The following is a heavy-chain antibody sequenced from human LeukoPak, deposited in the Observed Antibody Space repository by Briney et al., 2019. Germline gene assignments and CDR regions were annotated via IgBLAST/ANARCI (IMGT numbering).Heavy chain of an antibody. CDR3: ATMRTTVTIHYYYYYMDV. Sequence: GASVKVSCKVSGYTLTELSMHWVRQAPGKGLEWMGGFDPEDGETIYAQKFQGRVTMTEDTSTDTAYMELSSLRSEDTAVYYCATMRTTVTIHYYYYYMDVWGKGTTVTVSS. CDR2: FDPEDGET. D-gene: IGHD4-17*01. V-gene: IGHV1-24*01. J-gene: IGHJ6*03. CDR1: GYTLTELS.